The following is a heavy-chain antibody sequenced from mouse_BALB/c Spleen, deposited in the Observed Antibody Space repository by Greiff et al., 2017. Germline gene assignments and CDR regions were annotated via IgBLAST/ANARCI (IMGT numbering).Heavy chain of an antibody. V-gene: IGHV5-4*02. CDR3: ARVGAYGNFFAY. J-gene: IGHJ3*01. CDR2: ISDGGSYT. D-gene: IGHD2-1*01. CDR1: GFTFSDYY. Sequence: EVQVVESGGGLVKPGGSLKLSCAASGFTFSDYYMYWVRQTPEKRLEWVATISDGGSYTYYPDSVKGRFTISRDNAKNNLYLQMSSLKSEDTAMYYCARVGAYGNFFAYWGQGTLVTVSA.